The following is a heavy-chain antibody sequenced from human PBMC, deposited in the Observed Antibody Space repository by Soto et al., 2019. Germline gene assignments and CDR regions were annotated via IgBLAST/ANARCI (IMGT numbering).Heavy chain of an antibody. Sequence: GGSLRLSCAASGFTFSSYGMHWVRQAPGKGLEWVAVISYDGSNKYYADSVKGRFTISRDNSKNTLYLQMNSLRAEDTAVYYCADDYGDKNWGQGTLVTVSS. J-gene: IGHJ4*02. CDR2: ISYDGSNK. V-gene: IGHV3-30*03. CDR1: GFTFSSYG. CDR3: ADDYGDKN. D-gene: IGHD4-17*01.